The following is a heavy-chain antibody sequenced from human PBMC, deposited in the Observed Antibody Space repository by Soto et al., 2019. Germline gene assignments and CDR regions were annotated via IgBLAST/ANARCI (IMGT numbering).Heavy chain of an antibody. Sequence: SETLSLTCAVSGGSISSSNWWSWVRQPPGKGLEWIGEIYHSGSTNYNPSLKSRVTISRDNSQNTLYLQMNSLRAEDTAVYYCAKKSCSSPGCPYGMDVWGQGTTVTAP. CDR2: IYHSGST. CDR1: GGSISSSNW. CDR3: AKKSCSSPGCPYGMDV. V-gene: IGHV4-4*02. D-gene: IGHD2-2*01. J-gene: IGHJ6*02.